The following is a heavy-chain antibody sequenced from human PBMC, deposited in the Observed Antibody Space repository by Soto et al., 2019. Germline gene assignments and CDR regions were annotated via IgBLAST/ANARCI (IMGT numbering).Heavy chain of an antibody. CDR3: AKDLGVLRYFDWDNWFDP. CDR2: ISGSGGST. CDR1: GFTFSSYA. Sequence: PVGSLTLSCAASGFTFSSYAMSWVRQAPGKGLEWVSAISGSGGSTYYADSVKGRFTISRDNSKNTLYLQMNSLRAEDTAVYYCAKDLGVLRYFDWDNWFDPWGQGTLVTVSS. D-gene: IGHD3-9*01. J-gene: IGHJ5*02. V-gene: IGHV3-23*01.